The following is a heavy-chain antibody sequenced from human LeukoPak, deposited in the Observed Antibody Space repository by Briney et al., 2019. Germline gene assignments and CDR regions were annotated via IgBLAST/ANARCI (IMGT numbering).Heavy chain of an antibody. CDR2: IYDRGST. CDR3: AREGSSSWPRYLDY. CDR1: GASISSYY. V-gene: IGHV4-59*12. D-gene: IGHD2-2*01. J-gene: IGHJ4*02. Sequence: SETLSLTCTVSGASISSYYWSWIRQSPGKGLEWIGYIYDRGSTNYNPSLKSRVTISVDTSKNQFSLKLSSVTAADTAVYYCAREGSSSWPRYLDYWGQGTLVTVSS.